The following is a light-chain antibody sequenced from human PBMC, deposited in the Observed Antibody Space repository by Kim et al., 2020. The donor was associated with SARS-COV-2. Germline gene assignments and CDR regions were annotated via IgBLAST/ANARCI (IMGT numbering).Light chain of an antibody. V-gene: IGLV1-44*01. CDR2: SND. Sequence: QSVLTQPPSASGTPGQRVTISCSGSSSNIGINTVNWYQHLPGTTPKLLVYSNDQRPSGVPDRFSGSKSGTSASLAISGLQSEDEADYYCAAWDDSLNGPMFGGGTQLTVL. CDR1: SSNIGINT. CDR3: AAWDDSLNGPM. J-gene: IGLJ3*02.